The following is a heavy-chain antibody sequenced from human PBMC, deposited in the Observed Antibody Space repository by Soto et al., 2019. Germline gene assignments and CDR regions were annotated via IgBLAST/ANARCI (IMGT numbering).Heavy chain of an antibody. CDR1: GYTFTSYA. J-gene: IGHJ6*03. D-gene: IGHD4-17*01. V-gene: IGHV1-3*01. CDR2: INAGNGNT. Sequence: ASVKVSCKASGYTFTSYAMHWVRQAPGQSLEWMGWINAGNGNTKYSQKFQGRVTITRDTSASTAYMELSSLRFEDTAVYYCARGEVRWNYYYYYMDVWGKGTTVTVSS. CDR3: ARGEVRWNYYYYYMDV.